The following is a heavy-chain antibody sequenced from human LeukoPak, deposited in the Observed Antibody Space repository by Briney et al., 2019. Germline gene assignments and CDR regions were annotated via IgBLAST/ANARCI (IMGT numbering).Heavy chain of an antibody. CDR1: GFTFDDYG. J-gene: IGHJ5*02. Sequence: GGSLTLSCAASGFTFDDYGMSWVRQAPGKGLEWVSGINWNGGSTGYADSVKGRFTISRDNAKNSLYLQMNSLRAEDTALYHCAASFGDYVNWFDPWGQGTLVTVSS. CDR3: AASFGDYVNWFDP. D-gene: IGHD4-17*01. V-gene: IGHV3-20*01. CDR2: INWNGGST.